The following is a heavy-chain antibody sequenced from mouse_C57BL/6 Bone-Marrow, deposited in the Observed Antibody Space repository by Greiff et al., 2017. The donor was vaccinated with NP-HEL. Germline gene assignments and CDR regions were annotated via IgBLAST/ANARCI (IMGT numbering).Heavy chain of an antibody. J-gene: IGHJ3*01. CDR1: GYTFTSYW. V-gene: IGHV1-72*01. CDR3: ARGGIYDGYYVRFAY. Sequence: QVQLKQPGAELVKPGASVKLSCKASGYTFTSYWMHWVKQRPGRGLEWIGRIDPNSGGTKYNEKFKSKATLTVDKPSSTAYMQLSSLTSEDSAVYYCARGGIYDGYYVRFAYWGQGTLVTVSA. D-gene: IGHD2-3*01. CDR2: IDPNSGGT.